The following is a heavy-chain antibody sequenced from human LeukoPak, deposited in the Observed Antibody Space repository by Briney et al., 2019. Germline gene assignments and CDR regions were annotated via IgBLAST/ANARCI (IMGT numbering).Heavy chain of an antibody. CDR1: GYTFTGYY. D-gene: IGHD6-13*01. CDR3: ARTGGSSWSQDFDY. J-gene: IGHJ4*02. Sequence: ASVKVSCTASGYTFTGYYMHWVRQAPGQGLEWMGWINPNSGGTNYAQKFQGRVTMTRDTSISTAYMELSRLRSDDTAVYYCARTGGSSWSQDFDYWGQGTLVTVSS. V-gene: IGHV1-2*02. CDR2: INPNSGGT.